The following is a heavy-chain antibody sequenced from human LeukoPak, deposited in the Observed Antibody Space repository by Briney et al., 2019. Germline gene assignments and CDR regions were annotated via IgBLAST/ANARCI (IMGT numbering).Heavy chain of an antibody. CDR1: VYTFTNSD. Sequence: ASVSLSCKASVYTFTNSDIICVRQAPGQGLEWVGRKSNPNGDTNYAANPQGRVTMTTDTSTSTVYMELGSLTFDATAVYFCARDPYHRLGPPLDLWGQGTLVTVSS. CDR3: ARDPYHRLGPPLDL. CDR2: KSNPNGDT. D-gene: IGHD1-14*01. V-gene: IGHV1-18*01. J-gene: IGHJ5*02.